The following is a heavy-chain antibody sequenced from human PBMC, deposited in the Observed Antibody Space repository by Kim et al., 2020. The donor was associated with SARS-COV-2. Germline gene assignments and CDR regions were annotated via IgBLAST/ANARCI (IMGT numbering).Heavy chain of an antibody. CDR2: IYPGDSDT. Sequence: GESLKISCKGSGYSFTSYWIGWVRQMPGKGLEWMGIIYPGDSDTRYSPSFQGQVTISADKSISTAYLQWSSLKASDTAMYYCARHEVDHNSGHYGSGSYYFDYWGQGTLVTVSS. V-gene: IGHV5-51*01. CDR1: GYSFTSYW. D-gene: IGHD3-10*01. J-gene: IGHJ4*02. CDR3: ARHEVDHNSGHYGSGSYYFDY.